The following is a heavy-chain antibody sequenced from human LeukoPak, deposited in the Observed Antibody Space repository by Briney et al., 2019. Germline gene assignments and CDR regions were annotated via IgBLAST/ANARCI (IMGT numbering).Heavy chain of an antibody. J-gene: IGHJ3*02. Sequence: PSETLSLTCTVSGGSISSYYWSWIRQPAGKGLEWIGRINTSGSINYNLSLKSRVTTSVDTSKNQFSLKLSSVTAADTAVYYCARDLTEYGWLLAFDIWGQGTMVTVSS. V-gene: IGHV4-4*07. CDR2: INTSGSI. CDR1: GGSISSYY. D-gene: IGHD3-9*01. CDR3: ARDLTEYGWLLAFDI.